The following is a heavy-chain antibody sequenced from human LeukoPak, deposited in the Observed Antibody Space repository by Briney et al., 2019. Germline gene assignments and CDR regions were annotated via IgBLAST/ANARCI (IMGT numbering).Heavy chain of an antibody. V-gene: IGHV1-2*02. CDR3: ARVRGVGATLRPFDY. Sequence: ASVKVSCKASGYTFTGYYMHWVRQAPGQGLEWMGWINPNGGGTNCAQKFQGRVTMTRDTSISTAYMELSRLRSDDTAVYYCARVRGVGATLRPFDYWGQGTLVTVSS. CDR2: INPNGGGT. CDR1: GYTFTGYY. J-gene: IGHJ4*02. D-gene: IGHD1-26*01.